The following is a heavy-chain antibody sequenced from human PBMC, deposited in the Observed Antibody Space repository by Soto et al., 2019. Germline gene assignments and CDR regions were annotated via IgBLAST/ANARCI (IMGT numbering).Heavy chain of an antibody. CDR1: GFTFSSYA. D-gene: IGHD2-2*01. J-gene: IGHJ4*02. Sequence: PGGSLRLSCAASGFTFSSYAMHWVRQAPGKGLEWVAVISYDGSNKYYADSVKGRFTISRDNSKNTLYLQMNSLRAEDTAVYYCARDDIVLVPAAMPGGYWGQGTLVTVSS. CDR3: ARDDIVLVPAAMPGGY. CDR2: ISYDGSNK. V-gene: IGHV3-30-3*01.